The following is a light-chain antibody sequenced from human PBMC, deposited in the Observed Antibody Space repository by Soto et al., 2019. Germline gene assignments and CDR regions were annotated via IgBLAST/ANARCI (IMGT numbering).Light chain of an antibody. Sequence: DTQMTQSPSSVSASVGDRVTISCRASQDIHTWLAWYQQKPGKAPNLLIYGASILQSGVPSRFSGSGSGTDFTLTISSLQHEDSATYYCQQANSFPVTFGPGTKVDV. CDR2: GAS. V-gene: IGKV1-12*01. J-gene: IGKJ3*01. CDR1: QDIHTW. CDR3: QQANSFPVT.